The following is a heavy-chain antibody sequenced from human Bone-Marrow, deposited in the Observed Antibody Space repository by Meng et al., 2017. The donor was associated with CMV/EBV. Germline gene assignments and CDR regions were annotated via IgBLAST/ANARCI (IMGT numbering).Heavy chain of an antibody. CDR2: IYYSGST. CDR3: ARGNGILDY. CDR1: GGSISSYY. J-gene: IGHJ4*02. V-gene: IGHV4-59*01. D-gene: IGHD1-26*01. Sequence: GSPRLSCTVSGGSISSYYWSWIRQPPGKGLEWIGYIYYSGSTNYNPSLKSRVTISVDTSKNQFSLKLSSVTAADTAVYYCARGNGILDYWGQGTLVTVSS.